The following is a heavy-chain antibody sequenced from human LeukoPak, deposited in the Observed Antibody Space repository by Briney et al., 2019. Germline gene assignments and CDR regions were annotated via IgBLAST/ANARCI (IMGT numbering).Heavy chain of an antibody. CDR3: ARRIAAAGTVDY. D-gene: IGHD6-13*01. V-gene: IGHV1-8*02. CDR2: MNPNSGNT. CDR1: GYTFTGYY. Sequence: ASVKVSCKASGYTFTGYYMHWVRQATGQGLEWMGWMNPNSGNTGYAQKFQGRVTMTRNTSISTAYMELSSLRSEDTAVYYCARRIAAAGTVDYWGQGTLVTVSS. J-gene: IGHJ4*02.